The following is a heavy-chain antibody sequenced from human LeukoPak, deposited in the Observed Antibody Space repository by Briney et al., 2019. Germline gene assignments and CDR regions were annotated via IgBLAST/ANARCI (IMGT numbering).Heavy chain of an antibody. Sequence: GGSLRLSCAASGFTFSSYAMHWVRQAPGKGLEWVAVISYDGSNKYYADSVKGRFAISRDNSKNTLYLQMNSLRAEDTAVYYCARRTYYYDSSGYDYWGQEPWSPSPQ. CDR3: ARRTYYYDSSGYDY. D-gene: IGHD3-22*01. J-gene: IGHJ4*01. CDR2: ISYDGSNK. CDR1: GFTFSSYA. V-gene: IGHV3-30*09.